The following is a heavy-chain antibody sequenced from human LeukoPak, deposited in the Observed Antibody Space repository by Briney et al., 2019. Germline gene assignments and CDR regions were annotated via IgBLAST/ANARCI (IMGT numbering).Heavy chain of an antibody. V-gene: IGHV4-39*01. CDR2: IYYTGST. D-gene: IGHD2-21*02. Sequence: SETLSLTCTVSGGSISSGSYYWGWIRQPPGKGLEWIGSIYYTGSTYYNPSLKSRVTISVDTSKNQFSLKMSSVTAADTAVYYCARQKRVAYCAGDCYSYYFDYWGQGTLVTVSS. J-gene: IGHJ4*02. CDR1: GGSISSGSYY. CDR3: ARQKRVAYCAGDCYSYYFDY.